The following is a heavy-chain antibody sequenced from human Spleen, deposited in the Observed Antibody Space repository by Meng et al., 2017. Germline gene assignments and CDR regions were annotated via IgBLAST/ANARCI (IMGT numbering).Heavy chain of an antibody. J-gene: IGHJ5*02. CDR2: ISYDGSNK. V-gene: IGHV3-30*04. CDR3: ARESSMTTVTTFLRWFNP. Sequence: GESLKISCAASGFTFSSYAMHWVRQAPGKGLEWVAVISYDGSNKYYADSVKGRFTISRDNSKNTLYLQMNSLRAEDTAVYYCARESSMTTVTTFLRWFNPWGQGTLVTVSS. D-gene: IGHD4-17*01. CDR1: GFTFSSYA.